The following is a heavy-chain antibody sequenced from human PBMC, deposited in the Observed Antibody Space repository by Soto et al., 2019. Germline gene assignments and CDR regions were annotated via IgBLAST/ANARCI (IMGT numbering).Heavy chain of an antibody. CDR2: ISGSGGST. CDR1: GFTFSSYA. CDR3: AKERSYYDSSGYDDY. D-gene: IGHD3-22*01. V-gene: IGHV3-23*01. J-gene: IGHJ4*02. Sequence: GGSLRLSCAASGFTFSSYAMSWVRQAPGKGLEWVSAISGSGGSTYYADSVKGGFTISRDNTKNTLFLQMNSLMAEDTAVYYCAKERSYYDSSGYDDYWGQGTLVTVSS.